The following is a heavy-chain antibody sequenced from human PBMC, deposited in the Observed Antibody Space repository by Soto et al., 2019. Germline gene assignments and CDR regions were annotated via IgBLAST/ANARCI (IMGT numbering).Heavy chain of an antibody. CDR3: ARVSPAAIVAFDI. CDR2: IIPILGIA. D-gene: IGHD2-2*02. J-gene: IGHJ3*02. V-gene: IGHV1-69*04. Sequence: SVKVSCKASGYTFTSYDINWVRQAPGQGLEWMGRIIPILGIANYAQKFQGRVTITADKSTSTAHMELSSLRSEDTAVYYCARVSPAAIVAFDIWGQGTMVTVSS. CDR1: GYTFTSYD.